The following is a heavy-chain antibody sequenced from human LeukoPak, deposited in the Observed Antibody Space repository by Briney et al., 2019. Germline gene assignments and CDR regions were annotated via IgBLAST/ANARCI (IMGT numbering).Heavy chain of an antibody. V-gene: IGHV3-23*01. CDR3: AKIIRYFPGDY. CDR1: GGSISSSSYY. D-gene: IGHD1-14*01. Sequence: PSETLSLTCTVSGGSISSSSYYWGWIRQPPGKGLEWVSNISGSGSGGSTYYADSVKGRFTISRDNSKNTLYLQMISLRAEDTAVYYCAKIIRYFPGDYWGQGTLVTVSS. CDR2: ISGSGSGGST. J-gene: IGHJ4*02.